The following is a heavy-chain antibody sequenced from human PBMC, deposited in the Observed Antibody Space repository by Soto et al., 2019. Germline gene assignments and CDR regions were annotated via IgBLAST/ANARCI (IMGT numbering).Heavy chain of an antibody. CDR3: TRVPTPVPAAIDI. Sequence: EVQLVESGGGLVQPGGSLRLSCTASGFTFSDYYMDWVRQAPGKELDWVGRIINEANSYTAVYAASVTGRFTMSRDDSKNALYLQMDSLKTEDTAVYYCTRVPTPVPAAIDIWGQGTMVTVSS. CDR2: IINEANSYTA. J-gene: IGHJ3*02. V-gene: IGHV3-72*01. D-gene: IGHD2-15*01. CDR1: GFTFSDYY.